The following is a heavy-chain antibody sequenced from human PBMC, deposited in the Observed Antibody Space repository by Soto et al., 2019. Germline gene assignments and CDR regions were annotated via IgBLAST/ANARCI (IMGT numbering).Heavy chain of an antibody. Sequence: GGSLRLSCVASGFTFNSYAMNWVRQAPGKGLEWVSVISGSGGTTYYANSMKGRFTISRDNSKNTLYLQMNNLRAEDTAVYYCAKGHKTEIYKGPLDYWGQGTLVTVSS. CDR3: AKGHKTEIYKGPLDY. CDR1: GFTFNSYA. D-gene: IGHD1-1*01. CDR2: ISGSGGTT. V-gene: IGHV3-23*01. J-gene: IGHJ4*02.